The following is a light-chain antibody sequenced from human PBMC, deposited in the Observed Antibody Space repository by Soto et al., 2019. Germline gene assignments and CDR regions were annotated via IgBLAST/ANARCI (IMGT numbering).Light chain of an antibody. V-gene: IGLV1-40*01. CDR2: GNN. Sequence: QSVLTQPHSVSGAPGQRVTLSCTGNTSNIGAPYDVHWYQGLPGAAPKVIISGNNFRPSGVPDRFSGSKSATSAPLAITGRQAEDEADYDCQSWDLRLRGVGFGGGTKRTVL. CDR3: QSWDLRLRGVG. J-gene: IGLJ2*01. CDR1: TSNIGAPYD.